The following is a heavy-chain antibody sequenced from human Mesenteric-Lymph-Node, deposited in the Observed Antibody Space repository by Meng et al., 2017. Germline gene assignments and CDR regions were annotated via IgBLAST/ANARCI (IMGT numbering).Heavy chain of an antibody. CDR2: IYYSGST. V-gene: IGHV4-4*02. CDR1: GDSIDNSKW. J-gene: IGHJ5*02. Sequence: QLQLQESGPGLVQPSGPLSLACAVSGDSIDNSKWWAWLRQSPGKGLEWIGYIYYSGSTYYNPSLRSRVAISIDTSKNQFSLKLTSVTAADTAVYFCARTNYGDYNWFDPWGQGTLVTVSS. D-gene: IGHD4-17*01. CDR3: ARTNYGDYNWFDP.